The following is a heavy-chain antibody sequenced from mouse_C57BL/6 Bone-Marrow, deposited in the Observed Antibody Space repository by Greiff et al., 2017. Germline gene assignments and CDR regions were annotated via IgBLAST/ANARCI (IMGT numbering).Heavy chain of an antibody. V-gene: IGHV1-69*01. CDR2: IDPSDSYT. Sequence: QVQLQQPGAELVMPGASVKLSCKASGYTFTSYWMHWVKQRPGQGLEWIGEIDPSDSYTNYNQKFKGKSTLTGDKSSSTAYMQLSSLTSEDSAVYYCARENYGSSYWFAYWGQVTLVTVSA. CDR3: ARENYGSSYWFAY. CDR1: GYTFTSYW. D-gene: IGHD1-1*01. J-gene: IGHJ3*01.